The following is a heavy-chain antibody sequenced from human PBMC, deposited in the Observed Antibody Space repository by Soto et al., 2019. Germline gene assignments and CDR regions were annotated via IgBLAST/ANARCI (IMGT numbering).Heavy chain of an antibody. CDR3: ARGSSVLRFLEWSTWHYYYYGMDV. CDR2: INHSGST. Sequence: PSETLSLTCAVYGGSFSGYYWSWIRQPPGKGLEWIGEINHSGSTNYNPSLKSRVTISADTSKNQFSLKLSSVTAADTAVYYCARGSSVLRFLEWSTWHYYYYGMDVWGQGTTVTVSS. D-gene: IGHD3-3*01. CDR1: GGSFSGYY. V-gene: IGHV4-34*01. J-gene: IGHJ6*02.